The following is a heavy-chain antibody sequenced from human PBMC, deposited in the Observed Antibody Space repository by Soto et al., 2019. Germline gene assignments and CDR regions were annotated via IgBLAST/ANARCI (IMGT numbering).Heavy chain of an antibody. CDR2: INHSGST. D-gene: IGHD2-15*01. Sequence: PSQTLSLTCSVSFASIYNGGYFWSWLLQSPLKGLEWIGEINHSGSTNYNPSLKSRVTISVDTSKNQFSLKLSSVTAADTAVYYCARGPAFCSGGSCYYYGMDVWGQGTTVTVSS. CDR1: FASIYNGGYF. V-gene: IGHV4-30-2*06. J-gene: IGHJ6*02. CDR3: ARGPAFCSGGSCYYYGMDV.